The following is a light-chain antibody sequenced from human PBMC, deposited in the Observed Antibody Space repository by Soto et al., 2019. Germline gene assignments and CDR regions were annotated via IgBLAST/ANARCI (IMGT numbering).Light chain of an antibody. Sequence: EIVLTQSPGTLSLSPGEGATLSCRASQNVDSSYLAWYQQKPGQAPRLLIYGTSTRATGIPDRFSRSGSGTDFTLTISRLEPDDFVVYYCQQYSNSPGTFGQGTKVEIK. V-gene: IGKV3-20*01. J-gene: IGKJ1*01. CDR2: GTS. CDR1: QNVDSSY. CDR3: QQYSNSPGT.